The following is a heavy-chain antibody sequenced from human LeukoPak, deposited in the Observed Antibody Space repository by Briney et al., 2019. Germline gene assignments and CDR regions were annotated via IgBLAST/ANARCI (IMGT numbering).Heavy chain of an antibody. CDR3: ASSWADYDSSGYYFY. J-gene: IGHJ4*02. V-gene: IGHV4-34*01. Sequence: SETLSLTCAVYGGSFSGYYWSWIRQPPGKGLEWIGEINYSGSTNYNPSLKSRVTISVDTSKNQFSLKLSSVTAADTAVYYCASSWADYDSSGYYFYWGQGTLVTVSS. CDR1: GGSFSGYY. D-gene: IGHD3-22*01. CDR2: INYSGST.